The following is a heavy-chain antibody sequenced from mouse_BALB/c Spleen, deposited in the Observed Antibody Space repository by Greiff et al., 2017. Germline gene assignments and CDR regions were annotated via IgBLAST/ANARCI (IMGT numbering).Heavy chain of an antibody. CDR2: IDPSDSET. CDR3: ARLGYDYDGFAY. Sequence: VQLQQPGAELVKPGAPVKLSCKASGYTFTSYWMNWVKQRPGRGLEWIGRIDPSDSETHYNQKFKDKATLTVDKSSSTAYIQLSSLTSEDSAVYYCARLGYDYDGFAYWGQGTLVTVSA. D-gene: IGHD2-4*01. V-gene: IGHV1-69*02. J-gene: IGHJ3*01. CDR1: GYTFTSYW.